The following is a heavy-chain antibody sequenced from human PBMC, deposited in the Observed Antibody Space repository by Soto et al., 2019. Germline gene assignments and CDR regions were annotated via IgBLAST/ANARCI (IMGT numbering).Heavy chain of an antibody. D-gene: IGHD5-18*01. CDR3: ARYQPGYSYGPQGLDY. V-gene: IGHV1-46*01. CDR2: INPSGGST. CDR1: GYTFTSYY. J-gene: IGHJ4*02. Sequence: ASVKVSCKASGYTFTSYYMHWVRQAPGQGLEWMGIINPSGGSTSYAQKFQGRVTMTRDTSTSTVYMELSSLRSEDTAVYYCARYQPGYSYGPQGLDYWGQGTLVTVSS.